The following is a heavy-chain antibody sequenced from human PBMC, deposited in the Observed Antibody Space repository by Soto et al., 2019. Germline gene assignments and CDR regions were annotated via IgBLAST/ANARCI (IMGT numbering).Heavy chain of an antibody. V-gene: IGHV4-59*01. J-gene: IGHJ5*02. CDR1: GGSISSYY. CDR2: IYYSGST. D-gene: IGHD3-9*01. Sequence: PSETLSLTCTVSGGSISSYYWSWIRQPPGKGLEWIGYIYYSGSTNYNPSLKSRVTISVDTSKNQFSLKLSSVTAADTAVYYCARGKRPYDILTGYYGNWFDPWGQGTLVTVSS. CDR3: ARGKRPYDILTGYYGNWFDP.